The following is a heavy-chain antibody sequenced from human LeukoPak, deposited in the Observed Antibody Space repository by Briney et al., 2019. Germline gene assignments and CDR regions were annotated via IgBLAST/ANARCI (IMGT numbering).Heavy chain of an antibody. CDR1: GFTFSGYW. Sequence: GGSLRLSCAASGFTFSGYWMHWVRQAPGKGLEWVANLKRDGSEKHFADSVKGRFTISRDNAENSLYLQMNSLRAEDTAMYYCARGTIAAPGTDYWGQGTLVTVSS. D-gene: IGHD6-13*01. CDR2: LKRDGSEK. V-gene: IGHV3-7*01. CDR3: ARGTIAAPGTDY. J-gene: IGHJ4*02.